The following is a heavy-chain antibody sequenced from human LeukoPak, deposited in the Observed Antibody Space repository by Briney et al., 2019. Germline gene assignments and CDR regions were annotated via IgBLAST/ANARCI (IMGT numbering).Heavy chain of an antibody. D-gene: IGHD2-15*01. CDR2: ISAYNGNT. CDR1: GYTFTSYA. Sequence: ASVKVSCKASGYTFTSYAMNWVRQAPGQGLEWMGWISAYNGNTNYAQKLQGRVTMTTDTSTSTAYMELRTLRSDDTAVYYCAREGVYCSGGSCFSKEIDYWGQGTLVTVSS. J-gene: IGHJ4*02. V-gene: IGHV1-18*01. CDR3: AREGVYCSGGSCFSKEIDY.